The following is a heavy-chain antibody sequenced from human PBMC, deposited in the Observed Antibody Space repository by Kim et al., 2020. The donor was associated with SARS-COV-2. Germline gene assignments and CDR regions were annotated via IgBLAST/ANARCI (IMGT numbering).Heavy chain of an antibody. CDR3: ATRYCSGGSCYSGY. V-gene: IGHV3-23*01. D-gene: IGHD2-15*01. J-gene: IGHJ4*02. CDR2: ISASGGNT. Sequence: GGSLRLSCAASGFTFSSSAMTWVRQAPGKGLEWVSAISASGGNTYYADSVKGRFTISRDNSKNALYLQMNSLRAEDTAVYHCATRYCSGGSCYSGYWGQGTLVTVSS. CDR1: GFTFSSSA.